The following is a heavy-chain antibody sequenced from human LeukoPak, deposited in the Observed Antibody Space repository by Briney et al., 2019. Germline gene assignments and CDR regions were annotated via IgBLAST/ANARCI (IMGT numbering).Heavy chain of an antibody. Sequence: GGSLRLSCAASGFTFSSYGMHWVRQAPGKGLEWVAFIRYDGSNKYYADSVKGRFTISRDNSKNTLYLQMNSLRAEDTAVYYCARERRIAVAGEPTGKYYYYMDVWGKGTTVTISS. CDR2: IRYDGSNK. V-gene: IGHV3-30*02. CDR3: ARERRIAVAGEPTGKYYYYMDV. CDR1: GFTFSSYG. J-gene: IGHJ6*03. D-gene: IGHD6-19*01.